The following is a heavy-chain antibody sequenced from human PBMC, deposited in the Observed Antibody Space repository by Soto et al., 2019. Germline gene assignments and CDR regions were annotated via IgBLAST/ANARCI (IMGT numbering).Heavy chain of an antibody. CDR2: IYFTGST. CDR3: ARDTLDFWSGYYPGPSYYYGMDV. CDR1: GDSVSSGNYY. J-gene: IGHJ6*02. V-gene: IGHV4-61*01. Sequence: SETLSLTCTVSGDSVSSGNYYWTWIRQPPGKGLEWIGSIYFTGSTNYNPSLKSRPTMSIDTSRNLFSLRLDSVTAADTAVYYCARDTLDFWSGYYPGPSYYYGMDVWGQGTTVTVSS. D-gene: IGHD3-3*01.